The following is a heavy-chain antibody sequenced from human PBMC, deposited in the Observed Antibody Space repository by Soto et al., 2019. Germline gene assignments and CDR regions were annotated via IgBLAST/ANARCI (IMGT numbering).Heavy chain of an antibody. D-gene: IGHD6-13*01. CDR3: ARDGRIAAAGTPEYYFDY. CDR1: GGTFSTYA. Sequence: SEKVSCKASGGTFSTYAISWVRQAPGQGLEWMGGIIPIFGTANFAQKFQGRVTTTADESTSTAYMELSSLRSEDTAVYYCARDGRIAAAGTPEYYFDYWGQGTLVTVSS. CDR2: IIPIFGTA. V-gene: IGHV1-69*13. J-gene: IGHJ4*02.